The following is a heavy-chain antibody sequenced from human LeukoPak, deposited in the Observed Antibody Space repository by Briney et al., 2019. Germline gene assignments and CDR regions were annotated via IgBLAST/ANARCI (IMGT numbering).Heavy chain of an antibody. J-gene: IGHJ4*02. D-gene: IGHD4-23*01. CDR2: IKEDGSEI. CDR3: ARDRGYSTFDY. CDR1: AFTFSNYW. Sequence: PGGSLRLSCAAPAFTFSNYWMSWVRQAPGKGLEWVANIKEDGSEINYVDSVTGRLTISRDNAKNSLYLQMNSLRVDDTAVYYCARDRGYSTFDYWGQGTLVTVSS. V-gene: IGHV3-7*01.